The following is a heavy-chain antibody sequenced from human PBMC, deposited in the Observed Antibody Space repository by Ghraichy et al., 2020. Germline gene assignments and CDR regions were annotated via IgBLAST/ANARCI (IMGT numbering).Heavy chain of an antibody. CDR1: GGSFSGYY. J-gene: IGHJ5*02. Sequence: SETLSLTFAVYGGSFSGYYWSWIRQPPGKGLEWIGEINHSGTTNYNPSLKSRVTISVDTSKNQFSLKLSSVTAADTAVYYCARGLGGTATEGWFDPWGQGTLVTVSP. D-gene: IGHD6-13*01. V-gene: IGHV4-34*01. CDR3: ARGLGGTATEGWFDP. CDR2: INHSGTT.